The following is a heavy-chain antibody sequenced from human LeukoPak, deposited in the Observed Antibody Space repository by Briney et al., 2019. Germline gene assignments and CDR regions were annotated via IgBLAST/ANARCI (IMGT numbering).Heavy chain of an antibody. CDR2: IYYSGST. CDR3: ARVSYLYYYGSGSYPNWFDP. D-gene: IGHD3-10*01. CDR1: VGSISSYY. Sequence: SETLSLTCTVSVGSISSYYWGWIRQPPGKGLEWIGSIYYSGSTYYNPSLKSRVTISVDTSKNQFSLKLSSVTAADTAVYYCARVSYLYYYGSGSYPNWFDPWGQGTLVTVSS. V-gene: IGHV4-39*01. J-gene: IGHJ5*02.